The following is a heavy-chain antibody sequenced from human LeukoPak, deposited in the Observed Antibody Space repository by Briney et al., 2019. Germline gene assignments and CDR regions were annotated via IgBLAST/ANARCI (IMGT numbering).Heavy chain of an antibody. J-gene: IGHJ4*02. Sequence: SETLSLTCSVSGGSLITSNYHWRWIRQSPGRGLEWLGSIHYDGRTYYNPSLKSRVTISVDTAKNQFSVQLSSMDAADTAVYYCAKILTGSQFEFWGQGNLVTVSS. CDR3: AKILTGSQFEF. D-gene: IGHD3-9*01. CDR2: IHYDGRT. CDR1: GGSLITSNYH. V-gene: IGHV4-39*01.